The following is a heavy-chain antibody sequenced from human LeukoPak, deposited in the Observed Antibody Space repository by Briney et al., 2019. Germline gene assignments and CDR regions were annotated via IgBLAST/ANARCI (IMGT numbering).Heavy chain of an antibody. CDR3: ASIAAASTFFYYFDF. CDR2: INPNSGGT. D-gene: IGHD6-13*01. J-gene: IGHJ4*02. Sequence: ASVKVSCKASGYTFTGYYMHWVRQAPGQGLEWMGWINPNSGGTNYAQKFQGRVTMTRDTSISTAYMELSRLRSDDTAVYYCASIAAASTFFYYFDFWGQGTLVTVSS. CDR1: GYTFTGYY. V-gene: IGHV1-2*02.